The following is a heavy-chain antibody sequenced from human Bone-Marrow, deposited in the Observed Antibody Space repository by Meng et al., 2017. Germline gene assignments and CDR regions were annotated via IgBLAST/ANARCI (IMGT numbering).Heavy chain of an antibody. Sequence: GESLKISCAASGFTFSSYSMNWVRQAPGKGLEWVSSISSSSSYIYYADSVKGRFTISRDNAKNSLYLQMNSLRAEDTAVYYCARDAILERPGAFDIWGQGTMVTVSS. V-gene: IGHV3-21*01. CDR3: ARDAILERPGAFDI. D-gene: IGHD3-9*01. CDR2: ISSSSSYI. J-gene: IGHJ3*02. CDR1: GFTFSSYS.